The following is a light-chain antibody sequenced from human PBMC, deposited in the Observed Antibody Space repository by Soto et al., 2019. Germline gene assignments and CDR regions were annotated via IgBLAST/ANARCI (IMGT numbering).Light chain of an antibody. Sequence: EIVMTQSPATLSVSPGERATLSCRASQSVSSSLAWYQQKPGQAPRLLIYGASSRATGIPDRFSGSGSGTDFTLTISRLEPEDFAVYYCQQYGSSPTCGQGTSLQI. J-gene: IGKJ5*01. CDR1: QSVSSS. CDR3: QQYGSSPT. CDR2: GAS. V-gene: IGKV3-20*01.